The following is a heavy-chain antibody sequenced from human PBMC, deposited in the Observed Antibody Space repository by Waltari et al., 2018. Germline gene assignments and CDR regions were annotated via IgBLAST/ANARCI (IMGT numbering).Heavy chain of an antibody. CDR2: IYHSGST. J-gene: IGHJ4*02. V-gene: IGHV4-38-2*02. D-gene: IGHD3-3*01. CDR3: ARDKRPYDFWSGHSGYFDY. CDR1: GYSISSGYY. Sequence: QVQLQESGPGLVKPSETLSLTCTVSGYSISSGYYWGWIRQPPGKGLEWIGSIYHSGSTYYNPSLKSRVTISVDTSKNQFSLKLSSVTAADTAVYYCARDKRPYDFWSGHSGYFDYWGQGTLVTVSS.